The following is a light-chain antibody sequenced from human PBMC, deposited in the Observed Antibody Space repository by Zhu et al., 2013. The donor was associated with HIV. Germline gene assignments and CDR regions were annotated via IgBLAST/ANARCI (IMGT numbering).Light chain of an antibody. CDR2: AAS. CDR3: QLYGSSPT. V-gene: IGKV3-20*01. Sequence: EVVLTQSPGTLSLTPGERATLSCRASETVTSSYLAWYQQKPGQAPRLLIYAASTRPTGIPDRFSGSGSGTDFTLTINRLETEDFAVYYCQLYGSSPTFGGGTKVEI. CDR1: ETVTSSY. J-gene: IGKJ4*01.